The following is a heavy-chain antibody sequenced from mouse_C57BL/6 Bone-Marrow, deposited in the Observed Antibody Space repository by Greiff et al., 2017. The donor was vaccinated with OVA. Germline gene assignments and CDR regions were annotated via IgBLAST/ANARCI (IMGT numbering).Heavy chain of an antibody. J-gene: IGHJ4*01. CDR2: IRNKANGYTT. V-gene: IGHV7-3*01. CDR3: ARWNDYCAMDY. CDR1: GFTFTDYY. Sequence: EVMLVESGGGLVQPGGSLSLSCAASGFTFTDYYMSWVRQPPGTALEWLGFIRNKANGYTTEYSASVKGRFTISRDNSQSILYLQMNALRAEDSATYYCARWNDYCAMDYWGQGTSVTVSS.